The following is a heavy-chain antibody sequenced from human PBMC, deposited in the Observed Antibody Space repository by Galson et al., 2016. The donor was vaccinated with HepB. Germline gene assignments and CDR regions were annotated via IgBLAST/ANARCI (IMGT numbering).Heavy chain of an antibody. J-gene: IGHJ4*02. D-gene: IGHD4-17*01. CDR2: IYAGNGHT. CDR1: GYTFISSG. Sequence: ASGYTFISSGISWMRQAPGQGLEWVGWIYAGNGHTNYAQNLQGRVTVTMDTSAITAYMELRRLTSDDTAVYYCARDSDYNVDYWGQGTLVTVSS. V-gene: IGHV1-18*01. CDR3: ARDSDYNVDY.